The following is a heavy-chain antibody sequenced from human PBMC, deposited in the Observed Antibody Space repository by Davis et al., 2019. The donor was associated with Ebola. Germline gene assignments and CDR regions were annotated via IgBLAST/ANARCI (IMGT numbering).Heavy chain of an antibody. CDR3: ARDGWYYYGMDV. CDR1: GGSFSGYY. V-gene: IGHV4-34*01. J-gene: IGHJ6*02. D-gene: IGHD3-10*01. Sequence: MPSETLSLTCAVYGGSFSGYYWSWIRQPPGKGLEWIGEINHSGSTNYNPSLKSRVTISVDTSKNQFSLKLSSVTAADTAVYYCARDGWYYYGMDVWGQGTTVTVSS. CDR2: INHSGST.